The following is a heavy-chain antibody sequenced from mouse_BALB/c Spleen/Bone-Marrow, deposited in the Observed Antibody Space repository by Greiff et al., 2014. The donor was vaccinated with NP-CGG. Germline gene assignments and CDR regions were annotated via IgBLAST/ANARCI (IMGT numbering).Heavy chain of an antibody. CDR1: GYTFTSYW. CDR2: IYPSDSYT. V-gene: IGHV1-69*02. J-gene: IGHJ4*01. D-gene: IGHD2-1*01. Sequence: LVESGAELVRPGASVKLSCKASGYTFTSYWINWVKQRPGQGLEWIGNIYPSDSYTNYNQKFKDKATLTVDKSSSTAYMQLSSPTSEDSAVYYCTRGGRGKGYAMDYWGQGTSVTVSS. CDR3: TRGGRGKGYAMDY.